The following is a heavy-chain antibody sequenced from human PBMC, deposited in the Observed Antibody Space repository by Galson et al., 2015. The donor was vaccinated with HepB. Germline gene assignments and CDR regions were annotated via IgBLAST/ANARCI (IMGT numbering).Heavy chain of an antibody. CDR1: GGSISSSSYY. J-gene: IGHJ3*02. Sequence: ETLSLTCTVSGGSISSSSYYWGWIRQPPGKGLEWIGSIYYSGSTYYNPSLKSRVTISVDTSKNQFSLKLSSVTAADTAVYYCARMGLVAATGGDAFDIWGQGTMVTVSS. V-gene: IGHV4-39*01. D-gene: IGHD2-15*01. CDR3: ARMGLVAATGGDAFDI. CDR2: IYYSGST.